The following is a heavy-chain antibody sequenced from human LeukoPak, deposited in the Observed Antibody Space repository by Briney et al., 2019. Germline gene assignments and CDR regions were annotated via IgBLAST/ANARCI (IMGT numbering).Heavy chain of an antibody. CDR3: ARGPFGVVKNYYYYYMDV. D-gene: IGHD3-3*01. CDR1: GFTFSSYG. Sequence: TGGSLRLSCAASGFTFSSYGMHWVRQAPGKGLEWVAVISYDGSDKYYADSVKGRFTISRDNSKNTLYLQMNSLRAEDTAVYYCARGPFGVVKNYYYYYMDVWGKGTTITVSS. J-gene: IGHJ6*03. CDR2: ISYDGSDK. V-gene: IGHV3-30*19.